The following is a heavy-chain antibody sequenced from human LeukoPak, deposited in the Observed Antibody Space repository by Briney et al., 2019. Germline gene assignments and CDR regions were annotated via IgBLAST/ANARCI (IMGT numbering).Heavy chain of an antibody. D-gene: IGHD3-9*01. Sequence: GGSLRLSCAASGCSVSRNYMSLLRQAPRAALEWASVIFSGGTTYYADSVKGRFTISRDNSKHTLYLQVNSLRAEDSAVYYCGYFYPPTGYWGQGTLVTVSS. J-gene: IGHJ1*01. CDR2: IFSGGTT. CDR3: GYFYPPTGY. V-gene: IGHV3-66*01. CDR1: GCSVSRNY.